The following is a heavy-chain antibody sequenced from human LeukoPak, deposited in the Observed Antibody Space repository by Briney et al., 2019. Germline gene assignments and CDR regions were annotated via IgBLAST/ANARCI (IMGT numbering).Heavy chain of an antibody. V-gene: IGHV3-23*01. Sequence: GGSLRLSCAASGFTFSSYGMSWVSQAPGKGLEWVSGISGSGGTTYYADSVKDRFSISRDNYKNTLYLQLNSLRAEDTAVYYCAKDRYYGSGSYYRGPLFDYWGQGTQVTVSS. CDR3: AKDRYYGSGSYYRGPLFDY. CDR1: GFTFSSYG. CDR2: ISGSGGTT. J-gene: IGHJ4*02. D-gene: IGHD3-10*01.